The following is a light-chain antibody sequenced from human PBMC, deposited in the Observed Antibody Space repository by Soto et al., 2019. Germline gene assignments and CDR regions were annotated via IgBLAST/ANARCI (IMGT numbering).Light chain of an antibody. V-gene: IGKV1-9*01. CDR2: AAS. J-gene: IGKJ4*01. Sequence: IQLTQSPSSLSASVGDRVTITCRASQDIAIYLAWYQQKPGEAPKLLIYAASTLYGGVPSRFSGSGSGTDFALTITSLQAEDFATYYCQQYDNLSLTFGGGTKVEIK. CDR1: QDIAIY. CDR3: QQYDNLSLT.